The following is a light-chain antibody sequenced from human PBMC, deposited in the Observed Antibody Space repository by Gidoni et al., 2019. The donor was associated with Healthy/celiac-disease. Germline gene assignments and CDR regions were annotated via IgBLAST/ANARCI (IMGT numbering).Light chain of an antibody. Sequence: DIQMTESPSSMSASVGDRVSITCRASQSISSYLNWYQQIPGKAPKLLIYAASSLQSGVPSRFRGSVSGTDFTLTISSLQPEDFATYYCQQSYSTPLTLGGGTK. V-gene: IGKV1-39*01. CDR2: AAS. CDR1: QSISSY. J-gene: IGKJ4*01. CDR3: QQSYSTPLT.